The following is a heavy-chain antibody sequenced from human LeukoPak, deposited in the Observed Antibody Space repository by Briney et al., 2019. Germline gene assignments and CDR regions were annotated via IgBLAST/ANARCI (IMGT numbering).Heavy chain of an antibody. CDR1: GVTFSNYA. Sequence: SGGSLRLSCAASGVTFSNYAMHWVRQAPGKGLEWVAVISYDGRNEFYADSVKGRFTISRDNSKNTLDLQMNSLRAEDTAVYYCTREGHWVVHGFYYYYMDVWGKGTTVTVSS. D-gene: IGHD2-15*01. CDR2: ISYDGRNE. J-gene: IGHJ6*03. V-gene: IGHV3-30*01. CDR3: TREGHWVVHGFYYYYMDV.